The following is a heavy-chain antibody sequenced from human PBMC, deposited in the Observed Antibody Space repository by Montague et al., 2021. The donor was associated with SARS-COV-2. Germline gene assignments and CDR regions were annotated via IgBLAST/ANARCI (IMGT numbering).Heavy chain of an antibody. CDR1: AVSFSGYY. D-gene: IGHD3-10*01. CDR2: INLIGST. J-gene: IGHJ5*02. V-gene: IGHV4-34*01. CDR3: ARGLVLLWFGERSNWFDP. Sequence: SETLSLTCAVYAVSFSGYYWSWTRQPPGRGLEWIGEINLIGSTNYNPSLKSRVTISVDTSKNQFSLKLSSVTAADTAVYYCARGLVLLWFGERSNWFDPWGQGTLVTVSS.